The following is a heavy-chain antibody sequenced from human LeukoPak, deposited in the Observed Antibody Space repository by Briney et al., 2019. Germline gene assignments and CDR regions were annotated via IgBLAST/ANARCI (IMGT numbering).Heavy chain of an antibody. Sequence: PGASVKVSCRASGYTFTSYGISWVRQAPGQGIEWMGWINPNSGGTNYAQKFQGWVTMTRDTSICTAYMELSRLRSDDTAVYYCARGALYCSGGSCYYGMDVWGQGTTVTVSS. J-gene: IGHJ6*02. CDR3: ARGALYCSGGSCYYGMDV. D-gene: IGHD2-15*01. CDR2: INPNSGGT. CDR1: GYTFTSYG. V-gene: IGHV1-2*04.